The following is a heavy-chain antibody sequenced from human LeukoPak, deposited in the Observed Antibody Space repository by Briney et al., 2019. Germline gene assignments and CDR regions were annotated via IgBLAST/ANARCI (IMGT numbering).Heavy chain of an antibody. CDR2: IYYSGST. Sequence: SETLSLTCTVSGGSISSGSFYWGGIRQPPGKGLEWIGSIYYSGSTYYTPSLKSRVTMSVDTSKHHFSLKLTSVAAADTAVYYCARDKVAVDGPRFDPWGQGTLVTVSS. J-gene: IGHJ5*02. CDR1: GGSISSGSFY. V-gene: IGHV4-39*07. CDR3: ARDKVAVDGPRFDP. D-gene: IGHD6-19*01.